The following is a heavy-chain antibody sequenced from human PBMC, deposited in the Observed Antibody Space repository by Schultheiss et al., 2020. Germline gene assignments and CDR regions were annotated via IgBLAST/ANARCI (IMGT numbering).Heavy chain of an antibody. CDR1: GDSVSSNSAA. J-gene: IGHJ3*02. V-gene: IGHV6-1*01. CDR2: TYYRSKWYN. CDR3: ARAPSMYSSGRRGPGAFDI. Sequence: SQTLSLTCAISGDSVSSNSAAWNWIRQSPSRGLEWLGRTYYRSKWYNDYAVSVKSRITINPDTSKNQFSLQLNSVTPEDTAVYYCARAPSMYSSGRRGPGAFDIWGQGTMVTVSS. D-gene: IGHD6-19*01.